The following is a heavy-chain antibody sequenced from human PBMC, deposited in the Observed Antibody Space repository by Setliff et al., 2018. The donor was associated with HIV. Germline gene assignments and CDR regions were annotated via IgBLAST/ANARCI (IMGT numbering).Heavy chain of an antibody. V-gene: IGHV4-59*11. CDR3: ARVSAGKDYYDSSGYYYRFDY. CDR1: GGSISSHH. D-gene: IGHD3-22*01. CDR2: IYYSGST. Sequence: PSETLSLTCTVSGGSISSHHWSWIRQPPGKGLEWIGYIYYSGSTNYNPSLKSRVTISVDTSKNQFSLRLTSVTAADTAVYYCARVSAGKDYYDSSGYYYRFDYWGQGTLVTVSS. J-gene: IGHJ4*02.